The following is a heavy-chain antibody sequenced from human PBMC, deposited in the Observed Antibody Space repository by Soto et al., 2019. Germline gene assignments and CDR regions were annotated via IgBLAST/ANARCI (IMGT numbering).Heavy chain of an antibody. Sequence: PSETLSLTCTVSGCSISNGYYYWSWVRQHPGKGLEWIGYIFYSGTTYYNPSLKSRVTISVDTSKNQFSLKLSSVTAADTAVYYCARSVDPWGQGTLVTVSS. CDR3: ARSVDP. V-gene: IGHV4-31*03. CDR2: IFYSGTT. J-gene: IGHJ5*02. CDR1: GCSISNGYYY.